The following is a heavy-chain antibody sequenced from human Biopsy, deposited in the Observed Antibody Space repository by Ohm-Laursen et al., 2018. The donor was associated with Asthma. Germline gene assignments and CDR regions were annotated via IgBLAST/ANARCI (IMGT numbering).Heavy chain of an antibody. CDR3: ARERIDILTGGHQGMDV. J-gene: IGHJ6*02. CDR1: GFTFSSYG. V-gene: IGHV3-33*05. CDR2: LSYDGSIK. Sequence: SPSLSRAAAGFTFSSYGMEWGRQAPRKGLGRGALLSYDGSIKDYADSVKGRFTISRDNSKNTVYLQMNSLRAEDTAVYYCARERIDILTGGHQGMDVWGQGTTVTVSS. D-gene: IGHD3-9*01.